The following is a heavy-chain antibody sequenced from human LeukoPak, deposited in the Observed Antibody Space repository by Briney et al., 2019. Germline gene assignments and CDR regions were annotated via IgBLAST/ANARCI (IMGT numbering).Heavy chain of an antibody. CDR3: ARDEGGSYYYF. CDR1: GFTFSSYW. D-gene: IGHD1-26*01. V-gene: IGHV3-7*01. CDR2: IKQDGSDK. J-gene: IGHJ4*02. Sequence: GGSLRLSCAASGFTFSSYWMSWVRQAPGKGLEWVANIKQDGSDKYYVDSVKGRFTISRDNAKSSLYLQMNSLRAEDTAVYYCARDEGGSYYYFWGQGTLVAVSS.